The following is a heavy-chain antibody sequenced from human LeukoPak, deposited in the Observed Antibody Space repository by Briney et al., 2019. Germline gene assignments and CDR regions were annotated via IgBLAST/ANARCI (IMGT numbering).Heavy chain of an antibody. D-gene: IGHD2-15*01. CDR2: NSTTSIFT. V-gene: IGHV3-11*03. CDR3: ARHLLLTWV. Sequence: KPGGPLRLSCAASGFIFSDYYMRWIRKAPGKGVEWVSYNSTTSIFTNYADSVQGRFTSSRDNAKNSLYLQMNGLRAEDTAVYYCARHLLLTWVGGQGTLVTVSS. CDR1: GFIFSDYY. J-gene: IGHJ4*02.